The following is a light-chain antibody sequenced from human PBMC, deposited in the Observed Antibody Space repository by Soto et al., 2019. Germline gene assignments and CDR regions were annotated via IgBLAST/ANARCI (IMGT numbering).Light chain of an antibody. Sequence: DIHMTQSPSSLSASVGDSVTITCQATQDIGTSLNWYRHRQGKAPELLIYEASNLESGVPLRFTGSGSGTYFTMTSTSLQPEDFAPYFCQQCDYPPRTFGRGTKVE. V-gene: IGKV1-33*01. J-gene: IGKJ4*01. CDR1: QDIGTS. CDR2: EAS. CDR3: QQCDYPPRT.